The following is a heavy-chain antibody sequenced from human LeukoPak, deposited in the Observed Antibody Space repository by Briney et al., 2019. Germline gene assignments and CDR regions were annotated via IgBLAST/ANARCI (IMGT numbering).Heavy chain of an antibody. CDR2: ISWNSGNI. J-gene: IGHJ4*02. V-gene: IGHV3-9*01. CDR3: VKDKDSSGYLPDY. D-gene: IGHD3-22*01. CDR1: GFTFDDYA. Sequence: GGSLRLSCAASGFTFDDYAMHWVRQAPGKGLECVSGISWNSGNIGYADSVKGRFTISRDNAKNSLFLQMNSLRAEDTAMYYCVKDKDSSGYLPDYWGQGTLVTVSS.